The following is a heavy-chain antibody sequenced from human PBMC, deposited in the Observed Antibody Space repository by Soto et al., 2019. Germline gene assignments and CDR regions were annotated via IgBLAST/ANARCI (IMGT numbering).Heavy chain of an antibody. V-gene: IGHV1-69*06. Sequence: QVQLVQSGAEVKKPGSSVKVSCKASGGTFSSYAISWVRQAPGQGLEWMGGIIPIFGTANYAQKFQGRVTITADKSTSRAYMELSSLRSEDTAVYYCARDEAGLYSGSSGGVYYYYYGMDVWGQGTTVTVSS. J-gene: IGHJ6*02. CDR1: GGTFSSYA. CDR3: ARDEAGLYSGSSGGVYYYYYGMDV. CDR2: IIPIFGTA. D-gene: IGHD1-26*01.